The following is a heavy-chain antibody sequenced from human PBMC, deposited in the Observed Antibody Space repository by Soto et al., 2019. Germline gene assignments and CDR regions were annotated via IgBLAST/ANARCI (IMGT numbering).Heavy chain of an antibody. CDR1: GGSISSYY. CDR3: ARQGGYYDSSGPDY. V-gene: IGHV4-59*08. CDR2: IYYSGST. J-gene: IGHJ4*02. D-gene: IGHD3-22*01. Sequence: PSETLSLTCTVSGGSISSYYWSWIRQPPGKGLEWIGYIYYSGSTNYNPSPKSRVTISVDTSKNQFSLKLSSVTAADTAVYYCARQGGYYDSSGPDYWGQGTLVTVSS.